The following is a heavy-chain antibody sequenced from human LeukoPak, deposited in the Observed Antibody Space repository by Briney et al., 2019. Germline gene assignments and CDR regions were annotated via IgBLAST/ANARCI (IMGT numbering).Heavy chain of an antibody. V-gene: IGHV4-59*01. J-gene: IGHJ4*02. CDR1: GVSISSYY. Sequence: SETLSLTCTVSGVSISSYYWSWIRQPPGKGLEWIGYIYYSGSTNYNPSLKSRVTISVDTSKNQFSLKLSSVTAADTAVYYCARGPHSGYDWWDYWGQGTLVTVSS. CDR3: ARGPHSGYDWWDY. D-gene: IGHD5-12*01. CDR2: IYYSGST.